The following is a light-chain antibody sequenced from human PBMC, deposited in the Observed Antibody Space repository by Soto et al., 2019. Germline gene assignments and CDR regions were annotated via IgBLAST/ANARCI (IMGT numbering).Light chain of an antibody. CDR1: QGIRND. J-gene: IGKJ1*01. V-gene: IGKV1-6*01. Sequence: AIQMTQSPSSLSASVGDRVTITCRASQGIRNDLGWYQQKPGKAPNLLIYAASSLQSGVPSTFSGSGSGTDFTLTISSLQPEDFATYYCQHYNSYSEAFGQGTKVELK. CDR2: AAS. CDR3: QHYNSYSEA.